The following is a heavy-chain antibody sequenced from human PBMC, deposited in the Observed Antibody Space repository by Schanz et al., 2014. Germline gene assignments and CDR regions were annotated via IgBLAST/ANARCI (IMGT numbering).Heavy chain of an antibody. CDR3: AKGRFGELSAFDI. Sequence: EVQLLESGGGLVQPGGSLRLSCAVSGFIVRSNYMTWVRQVPGKGLEWVSAILGLASTTYYADSVKGRFTISRDNSKNTLYLQMNSLRAEDTAVYYCAKGRFGELSAFDIWGQGTMVTVSS. V-gene: IGHV3-23*01. CDR1: GFIVRSNY. J-gene: IGHJ3*02. CDR2: ILGLASTT. D-gene: IGHD3-10*01.